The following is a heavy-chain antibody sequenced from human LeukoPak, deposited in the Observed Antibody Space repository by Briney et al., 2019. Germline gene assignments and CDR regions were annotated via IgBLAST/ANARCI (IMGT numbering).Heavy chain of an antibody. Sequence: PGGSLRLSCAAFGLTFSSYWMSWARQAPGKGLEWLANIRQDGSEKYYVDSVKGQFTISRDNAKNSLYLQMTSLRAEDTAVYYCARENRSTSCCFDYWGQGTLVTVSS. J-gene: IGHJ4*02. CDR1: GLTFSSYW. V-gene: IGHV3-7*01. CDR3: ARENRSTSCCFDY. D-gene: IGHD2-2*01. CDR2: IRQDGSEK.